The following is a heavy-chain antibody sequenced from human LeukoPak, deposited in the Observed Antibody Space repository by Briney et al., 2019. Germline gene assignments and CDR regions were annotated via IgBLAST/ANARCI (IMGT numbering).Heavy chain of an antibody. V-gene: IGHV5-51*01. CDR2: IYPGDSDT. CDR3: ARPRDYDSSGYYYEYYFDY. CDR1: GYRFTSYW. J-gene: IGHJ4*02. D-gene: IGHD3-22*01. Sequence: GESLKISCKGSGYRFTSYWIGWVRQMPGKGLEWMGIIYPGDSDTRYSPSFQGQVTISADKSIGTAYLQWSSLKASDTAMYYCARPRDYDSSGYYYEYYFDYWGQGTLVTVSS.